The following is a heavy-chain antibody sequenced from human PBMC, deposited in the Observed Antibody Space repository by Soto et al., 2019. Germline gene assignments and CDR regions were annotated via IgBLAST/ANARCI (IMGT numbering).Heavy chain of an antibody. CDR2: IYYSGST. CDR3: ARIVLMVYAIPQAFDY. CDR1: GGSISSSSYY. J-gene: IGHJ4*02. Sequence: QLQLQESGPGLVKPSETLSLTCTVSGGSISSSSYYWGWIRQPPGKGLEWIGSIYYSGSTYYNPSLKSRVTISVDTSKNQFSLKLSSVTAADTAVYYCARIVLMVYAIPQAFDYWGQGTLVTVSS. V-gene: IGHV4-39*01. D-gene: IGHD2-8*01.